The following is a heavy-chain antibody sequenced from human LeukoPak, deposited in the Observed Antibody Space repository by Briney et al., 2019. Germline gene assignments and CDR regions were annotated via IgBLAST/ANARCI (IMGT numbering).Heavy chain of an antibody. CDR1: GFTFSSYA. V-gene: IGHV3-30*04. CDR2: ISYDGSNK. J-gene: IGHJ4*02. Sequence: GGSLRLSCAASGFTFSSYAMHWVRRAPGKGLEWVAVISYDGSNKYYADSVKGRFTISRDNSKNTLYLQMNSLRAEDTAVFYCAIITRRLERPKGWGQGTLVTVSS. CDR3: AIITRRLERPKG. D-gene: IGHD1-1*01.